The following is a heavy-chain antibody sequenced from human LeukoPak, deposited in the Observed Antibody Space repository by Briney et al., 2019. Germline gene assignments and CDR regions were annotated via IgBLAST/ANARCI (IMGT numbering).Heavy chain of an antibody. CDR2: ISYDGNNK. V-gene: IGHV3-30-3*01. CDR1: GFTFSSYA. D-gene: IGHD3-22*01. Sequence: GGSLRLSCSASGFTFSSYAMHWVRQAPGKGLEWVAVISYDGNNKYYADSVKGRFTISRDNSKNTLYLQMNSLRAEDTAVYYCARDYYDSSGFFVYYYGMDVWGQGTTVTVSS. J-gene: IGHJ6*02. CDR3: ARDYYDSSGFFVYYYGMDV.